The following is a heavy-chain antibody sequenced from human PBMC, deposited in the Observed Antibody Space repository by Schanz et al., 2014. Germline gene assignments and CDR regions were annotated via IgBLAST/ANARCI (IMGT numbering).Heavy chain of an antibody. D-gene: IGHD3-10*01. CDR1: GNTLSAYY. Sequence: QVQLVQSGVEVKKPGASVKVSCKASGNTLSAYYIHWIRQAPGQGLEWMGWIDPNSGGTNYAQKFQGRVTMTRDTSISTAYMELSRLKSDDTAVYYCARALFGSGHGDVWGQGTTVTVSS. CDR2: IDPNSGGT. J-gene: IGHJ6*02. CDR3: ARALFGSGHGDV. V-gene: IGHV1-2*02.